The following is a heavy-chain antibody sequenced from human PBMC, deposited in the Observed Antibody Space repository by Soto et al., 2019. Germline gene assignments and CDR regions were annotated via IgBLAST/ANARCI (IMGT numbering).Heavy chain of an antibody. J-gene: IGHJ4*02. Sequence: GGSLRLSCAASGFTFSDYYMSWTRQAPGKGLEWVSYISSSSSYTNYADSVKGRFTISRDNAKNSLYLQMNSLRAEDTAVYYCASSRYSSSSGGNFDYWGQGTLVTVSS. CDR1: GFTFSDYY. D-gene: IGHD6-6*01. V-gene: IGHV3-11*06. CDR2: ISSSSSYT. CDR3: ASSRYSSSSGGNFDY.